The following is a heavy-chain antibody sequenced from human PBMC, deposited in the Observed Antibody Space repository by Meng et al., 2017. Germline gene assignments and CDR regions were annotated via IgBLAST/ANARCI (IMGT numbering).Heavy chain of an antibody. CDR3: ARARHGGKTPLGDY. J-gene: IGHJ4*02. D-gene: IGHD4-23*01. CDR1: GYTFTSYY. CDR2: IHPSGGST. V-gene: IGHV1-46*01. Sequence: QVQLVQSGAEVKKPGASVNVSCKASGYTFTSYYMHWVRQAPGQGREWMGIIHPSGGSTSYAQKFQGRVTMTRDTSTSTVYMGLSSLRSEDTAVYYCARARHGGKTPLGDYWGQGTLVTVSS.